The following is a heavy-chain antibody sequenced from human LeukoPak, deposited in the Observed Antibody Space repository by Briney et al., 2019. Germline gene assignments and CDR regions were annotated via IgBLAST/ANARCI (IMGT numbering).Heavy chain of an antibody. D-gene: IGHD3-22*01. J-gene: IGHJ4*02. CDR1: GITLSNYA. CDR3: AKRGVVIRVILVGFHKEAYYFDS. V-gene: IGHV3-23*01. CDR2: ISDRGGRT. Sequence: GGSLRLSCAVSGITLSNYAMRWVRQAPRKGLEWVAGISDRGGRTNYADSVKGRFTISTDHPKNTLYLQMNSLRAEDTAVYFCAKRGVVIRVILVGFHKEAYYFDSWGQGALVTVSS.